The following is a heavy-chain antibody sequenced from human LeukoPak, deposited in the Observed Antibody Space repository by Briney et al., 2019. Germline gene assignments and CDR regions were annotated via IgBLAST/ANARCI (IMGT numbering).Heavy chain of an antibody. CDR3: PKDQRRNYYDSSGYFHWLDP. V-gene: IGHV3-23*01. CDR2: IRGCGGST. CDR1: GFTFSIYA. Sequence: GGSLRLSCAASGFTFSIYAMSGVRQAPGKGLEWFSAIRGCGGSTYYVDSVKGRFTISRVNAKDTLYLQMNSRRTDDTAVYYCPKDQRRNYYDSSGYFHWLDPWGQGNLVTASS. D-gene: IGHD3-22*01. J-gene: IGHJ5*02.